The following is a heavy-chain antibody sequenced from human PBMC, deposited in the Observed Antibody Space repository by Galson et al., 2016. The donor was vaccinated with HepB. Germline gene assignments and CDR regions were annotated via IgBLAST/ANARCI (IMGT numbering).Heavy chain of an antibody. CDR3: ARACRLYDNSGNSPLWASRAFDI. V-gene: IGHV3-74*01. CDR1: GFSFSNYW. CDR2: INSDGSWT. Sequence: SLRLSCAASGFSFSNYWMFWVRQGPGKELVWVSRINSDGSWTFYADSVKGRFTISRENAKSSLYLQMNSLRAEDTAVYYCARACRLYDNSGNSPLWASRAFDIWGKGTMVTVSS. D-gene: IGHD1-26*01. J-gene: IGHJ3*02.